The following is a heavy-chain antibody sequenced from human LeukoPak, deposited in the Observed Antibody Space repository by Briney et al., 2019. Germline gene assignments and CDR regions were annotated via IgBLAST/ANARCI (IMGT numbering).Heavy chain of an antibody. V-gene: IGHV4-61*02. Sequence: PSETLSLTCTVSGGSVSSGSYYWSWIRQPAGNGLEWIGRIYTSGSTNYNPSLKSRVTMSVDTSKNQFSLKLSSVTAADTAVYYCARDRVAGTDYWGQGTLVTVSS. CDR1: GGSVSSGSYY. J-gene: IGHJ4*02. CDR3: ARDRVAGTDY. D-gene: IGHD6-19*01. CDR2: IYTSGST.